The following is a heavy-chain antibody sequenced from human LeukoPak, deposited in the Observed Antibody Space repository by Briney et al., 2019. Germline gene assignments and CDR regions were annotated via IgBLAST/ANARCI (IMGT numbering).Heavy chain of an antibody. CDR2: IYYSGST. Sequence: PSETLSLTCTVSGGSISTYYWSWIRQPPGKGLEWIGYIYYSGSTNYNPSLKSRVTISVDTSKNQFSLKLSSVTAADTAVYYCAKGKRITMIVVVIGGVNAFDIWGQGTMVTVSS. J-gene: IGHJ3*02. CDR3: AKGKRITMIVVVIGGVNAFDI. V-gene: IGHV4-59*12. CDR1: GGSISTYY. D-gene: IGHD3-22*01.